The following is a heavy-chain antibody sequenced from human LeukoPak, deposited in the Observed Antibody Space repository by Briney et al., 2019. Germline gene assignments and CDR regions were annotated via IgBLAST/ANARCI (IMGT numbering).Heavy chain of an antibody. V-gene: IGHV3-23*01. CDR1: GFTFNNYA. D-gene: IGHD3-22*01. J-gene: IGHJ4*02. Sequence: PGGSLRLSCAASGFTFNNYAMSWVRQAPGKGLEWVSVISGNGGNIYYADSVKGRFTISRDNSKNTLYLQMDSLRAEDTAVYYCAKHYDSSGYYFDYWGQGTLVTVSS. CDR3: AKHYDSSGYYFDY. CDR2: ISGNGGNI.